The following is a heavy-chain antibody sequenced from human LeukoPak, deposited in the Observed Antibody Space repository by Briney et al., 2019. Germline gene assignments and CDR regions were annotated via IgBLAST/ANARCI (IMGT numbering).Heavy chain of an antibody. Sequence: PGGSLRLSCAASGFTFDDYAMHWVRLVPGKGLEWVAGLSWTSLSIGYADSVKGRFTISRDNAKASLYLEMNSLRPEDTAFYYCTKDTTMALGRYYMDVWGKGITVTVSS. CDR2: LSWTSLSI. CDR1: GFTFDDYA. CDR3: TKDTTMALGRYYMDV. V-gene: IGHV3-9*01. D-gene: IGHD5-18*01. J-gene: IGHJ6*03.